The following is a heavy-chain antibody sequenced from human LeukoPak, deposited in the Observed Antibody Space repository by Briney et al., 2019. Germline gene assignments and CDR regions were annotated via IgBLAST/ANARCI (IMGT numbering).Heavy chain of an antibody. CDR2: IYDGGDT. Sequence: GGSLRLSCTASGFSVSTNYMSWVRQAPGKGLEWVSLIYDGGDTFYSDSVKGRFTISRHKSKNALYLQMNSLRAEDTALYYCARDRSSGWFDYWGQGTLVTVS. CDR1: GFSVSTNY. V-gene: IGHV3-53*04. J-gene: IGHJ4*02. CDR3: ARDRSSGWFDY. D-gene: IGHD6-19*01.